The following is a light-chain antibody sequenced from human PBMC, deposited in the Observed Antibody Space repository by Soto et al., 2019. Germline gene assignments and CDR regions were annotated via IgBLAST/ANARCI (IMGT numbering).Light chain of an antibody. CDR2: AAS. J-gene: IGKJ2*01. CDR3: QQVNGYPHT. CDR1: QGISSH. Sequence: DVQLTQSPSFLSASVGDRVTITCRASQGISSHLAWYQQRPGKGPKLLIYAASTLQSGVPSRLSGSGSGTEFTLAISSLQPEDFATYYCQQVNGYPHTFGQGTKLEIK. V-gene: IGKV1-9*01.